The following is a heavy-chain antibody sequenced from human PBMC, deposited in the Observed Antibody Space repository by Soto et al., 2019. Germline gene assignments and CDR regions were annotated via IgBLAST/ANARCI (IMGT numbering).Heavy chain of an antibody. D-gene: IGHD1-26*01. CDR3: ASVPYSGSYG. Sequence: GGALRLTCGASGFVFKNYGMNWVRQAPGKGLEWISYISNSGNTIYVADSMRGRFTISRDNSKNSLYLQMNSLRAEDTAVYYCASVPYSGSYGWGQGTLVTVSS. CDR2: ISNSGNTI. J-gene: IGHJ4*02. CDR1: GFVFKNYG. V-gene: IGHV3-48*01.